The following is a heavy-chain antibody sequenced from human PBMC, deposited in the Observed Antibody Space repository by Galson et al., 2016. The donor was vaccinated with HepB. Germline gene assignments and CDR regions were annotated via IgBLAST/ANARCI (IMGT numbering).Heavy chain of an antibody. D-gene: IGHD1-26*01. CDR2: IYSGDRT. V-gene: IGHV3-53*04. CDR1: GFTVSSNY. CDR3: VRSAYSGSYFDS. J-gene: IGHJ4*02. Sequence: SLRLSCAASGFTVSSNYMTWVRQAPGKGLEWVSSIYSGDRTYYADSVKGRFTISRHNSKNTLYLQMNSLRTEDTAVYYCVRSAYSGSYFDSWGQGTLVTVSS.